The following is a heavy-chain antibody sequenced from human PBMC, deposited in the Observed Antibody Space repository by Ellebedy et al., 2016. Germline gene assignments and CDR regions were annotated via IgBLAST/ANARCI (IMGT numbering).Heavy chain of an antibody. CDR2: IYHSGST. J-gene: IGHJ4*02. V-gene: IGHV4-4*02. D-gene: IGHD6-13*01. CDR3: ARTAAGTGWALFDY. CDR1: GGSISSSNW. Sequence: SETLSLTCAVSGGSISSSNWWSWVRQPPGKGLEWIGEIYHSGSTNYNPSLKSRVTISVDKSKNQFSLKLSSVTAADTAVYYCARTAAGTGWALFDYWGQGTLVTVSS.